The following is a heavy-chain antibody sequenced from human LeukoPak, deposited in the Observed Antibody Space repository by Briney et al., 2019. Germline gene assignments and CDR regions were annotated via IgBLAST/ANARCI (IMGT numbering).Heavy chain of an antibody. CDR3: AREPADPRDKRFDP. CDR1: GGSIGSGSYY. CDR2: IYTSGST. D-gene: IGHD2-2*01. Sequence: SQTLSLTCTVSGGSIGSGSYYWRWIRQPAGKGLEWIGRIYTSGSTNYNPSLKSRVTISVDTSKNQFSLKLSSVTAADTAVYYCAREPADPRDKRFDPWGQGTLVTVSS. V-gene: IGHV4-61*02. J-gene: IGHJ5*02.